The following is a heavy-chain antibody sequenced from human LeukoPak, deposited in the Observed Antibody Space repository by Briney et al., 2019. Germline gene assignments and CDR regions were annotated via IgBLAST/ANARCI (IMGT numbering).Heavy chain of an antibody. D-gene: IGHD2-2*01. J-gene: IGHJ2*01. V-gene: IGHV3-7*01. CDR3: YFHL. CDR1: GFTFSNYG. Sequence: GGSLRLSCAASGFTFSNYGMSWVRQAPGQGLEWLSKISQDGREMYYADSVKGRFTISRDNAKNSLYCAREQGSLMVVRATNSYFHLWGRGTLRTLSS. CDR2: ISQDGREM.